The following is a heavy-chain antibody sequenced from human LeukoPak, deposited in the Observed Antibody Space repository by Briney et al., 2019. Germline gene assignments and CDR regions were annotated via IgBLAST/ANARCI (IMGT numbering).Heavy chain of an antibody. CDR1: GXTASSNY. D-gene: IGHD3-10*01. CDR2: IYSGGST. CDR3: ARGAFAETGRVRGLYGMDV. Sequence: GGSLRLSCAAYGXTASSNYMGWVSQAPGKGLEWVLVIYSGGSTYYADSVKGRFTISRDNAKNTLYIQMNSVRAEDTAVYYCARGAFAETGRVRGLYGMDVWGQGTTVTVSS. V-gene: IGHV3-53*01. J-gene: IGHJ6*02.